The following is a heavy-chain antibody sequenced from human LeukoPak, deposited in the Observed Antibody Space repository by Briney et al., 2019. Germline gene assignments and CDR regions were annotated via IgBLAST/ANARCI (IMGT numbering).Heavy chain of an antibody. CDR2: IYYCGST. Sequence: PSETLSLTCTVSGGSISNYCWSWIGQPPGNGLEWIGYIYYCGSTNYNPSLKSRVTISVDTSKNQFSLKLSSVTAADTAVYYCARDLVFEVVNYFDYWGQGTLVTVSS. J-gene: IGHJ4*02. D-gene: IGHD3-3*01. CDR1: GGSISNYC. V-gene: IGHV4-59*01. CDR3: ARDLVFEVVNYFDY.